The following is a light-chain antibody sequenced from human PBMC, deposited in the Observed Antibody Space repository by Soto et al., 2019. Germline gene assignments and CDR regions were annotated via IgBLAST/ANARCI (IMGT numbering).Light chain of an antibody. CDR3: QQYYSYSVT. V-gene: IGKV1-8*01. J-gene: IGKJ1*01. Sequence: AIRMTQSPSSFSASTGDRVTITCRASQGISSYLAWYQQKPGKAPKLLIYAASTLQSGVPSRFSGSGSGTDFTFTISCLQSEDFATYYCQQYYSYSVTFGQGTKVDNK. CDR2: AAS. CDR1: QGISSY.